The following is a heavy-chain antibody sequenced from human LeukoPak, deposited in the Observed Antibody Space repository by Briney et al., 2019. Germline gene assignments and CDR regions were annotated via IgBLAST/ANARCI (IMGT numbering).Heavy chain of an antibody. V-gene: IGHV3-21*01. CDR2: ISSSSSYI. J-gene: IGHJ4*02. D-gene: IGHD3-16*01. CDR1: AFTFSSYS. Sequence: PGGSLRLSCAASAFTFSSYSMNLVRQAPGKGLEWVSSISSSSSYIYYADSVKGRFTISRDNAKNSLYLQMNSLRAEDTAVYYCARGGRWLQTPGLKYFDYWGQGTLVTVSS. CDR3: ARGGRWLQTPGLKYFDY.